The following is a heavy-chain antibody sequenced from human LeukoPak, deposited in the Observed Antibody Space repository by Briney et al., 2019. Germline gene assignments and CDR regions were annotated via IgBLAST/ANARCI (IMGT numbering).Heavy chain of an antibody. V-gene: IGHV4-39*01. J-gene: IGHJ4*02. CDR1: GDSVSGISFY. Sequence: PSETLSLTCTVSGDSVSGISFYWSWIRQPPGKGLQYIGYIQYSGNTYYNPSLKSRVTISVDTSKNQFSLKLTSVTAADTAVYYCARPTFASYSSGYHYWGQGTLVTVSS. CDR3: ARPTFASYSSGYHY. D-gene: IGHD3-22*01. CDR2: IQYSGNT.